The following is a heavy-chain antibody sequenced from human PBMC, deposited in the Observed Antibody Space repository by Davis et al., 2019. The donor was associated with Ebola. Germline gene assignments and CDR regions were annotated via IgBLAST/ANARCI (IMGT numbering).Heavy chain of an antibody. V-gene: IGHV1-3*01. D-gene: IGHD3-10*01. CDR1: GYTFTSYA. Sequence: ASVKVSCKASGYTFTSYAMHWVRQAPGQRLEWMGWINAGNGNTKYSQKFQGRVTITRDTSASTAYMELSSLRSEDTAVYYCASALLWFRELSPYGMDVWGQGTTVTVSS. J-gene: IGHJ6*02. CDR3: ASALLWFRELSPYGMDV. CDR2: INAGNGNT.